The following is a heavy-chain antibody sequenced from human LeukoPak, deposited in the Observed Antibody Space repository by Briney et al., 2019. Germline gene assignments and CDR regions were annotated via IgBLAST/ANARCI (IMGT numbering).Heavy chain of an antibody. V-gene: IGHV1-69*05. J-gene: IGHJ5*02. CDR3: ARDPSSSWYGWFDP. Sequence: WASVKVSCKASGGTFSSYAISWVRQAPGQGLEWMGGIIPIFGTANYAQKFQGRVTITTDESTSTAYMELSSLRSEDTAVYYCARDPSSSWYGWFDPWGQGTLVTVSS. D-gene: IGHD6-13*01. CDR2: IIPIFGTA. CDR1: GGTFSSYA.